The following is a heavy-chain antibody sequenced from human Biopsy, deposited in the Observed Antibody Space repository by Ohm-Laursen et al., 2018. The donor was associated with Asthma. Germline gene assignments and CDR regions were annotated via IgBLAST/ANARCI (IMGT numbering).Heavy chain of an antibody. J-gene: IGHJ1*01. CDR3: ARTFHFWSPYHAEHYQL. V-gene: IGHV3-7*01. Sequence: GSLRLSCAASGFSISSYGMHWVRQVPGKGLEWVANIKHDGSEKNHVDSLKGRFTISRDNAKNSLYLQMNSLRAEDTAVYYCARTFHFWSPYHAEHYQLWGQGTLVTVSS. CDR1: GFSISSYG. D-gene: IGHD3-3*02. CDR2: IKHDGSEK.